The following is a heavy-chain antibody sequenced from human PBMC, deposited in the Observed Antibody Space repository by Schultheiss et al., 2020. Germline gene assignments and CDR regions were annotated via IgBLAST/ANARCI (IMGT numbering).Heavy chain of an antibody. CDR2: ISSSGSTI. D-gene: IGHD3-10*01. CDR1: GFTFSSYA. CDR3: ARASRITMVRGALDP. J-gene: IGHJ5*02. V-gene: IGHV3-48*01. Sequence: GGSLRLSCAASGFTFSSYAMSWVRQAPGKGLEWVSYISSSGSTIYYADSVKGRFTISRDNSKNTLYLQMNSLRAEDTAVYYCARASRITMVRGALDPWGQGTLVTVSS.